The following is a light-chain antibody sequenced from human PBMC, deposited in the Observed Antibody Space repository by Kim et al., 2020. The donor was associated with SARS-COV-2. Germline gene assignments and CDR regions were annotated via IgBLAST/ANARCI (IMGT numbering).Light chain of an antibody. V-gene: IGLV2-14*03. CDR1: SSDIGGFNY. Sequence: QSALTQPASVSGSLGQSITISCTGTSSDIGGFNYVSWYQQHPGKAPKLMIYDVTKRPSGISNRFSGSKSGNTASLTISGLQAEDETGYYCSSYTSSSTFVIFGGGTQLTVL. CDR3: SSYTSSSTFVI. CDR2: DVT. J-gene: IGLJ2*01.